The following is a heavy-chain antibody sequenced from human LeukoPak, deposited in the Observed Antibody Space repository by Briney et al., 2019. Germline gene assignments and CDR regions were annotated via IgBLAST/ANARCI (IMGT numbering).Heavy chain of an antibody. CDR3: AREPSSFYSNYEGGTFEP. D-gene: IGHD4-11*01. V-gene: IGHV3-21*01. Sequence: TGGSLRLSCAASGFTFSSYSMNWVRQAPGKGLEWVSSISSSSSYIYYADSVKGRFTISRGNAKNSLYLQMNSLRAKDTAVYYCAREPSSFYSNYEGGTFEPWGQGTLVTVSS. CDR1: GFTFSSYS. J-gene: IGHJ5*02. CDR2: ISSSSSYI.